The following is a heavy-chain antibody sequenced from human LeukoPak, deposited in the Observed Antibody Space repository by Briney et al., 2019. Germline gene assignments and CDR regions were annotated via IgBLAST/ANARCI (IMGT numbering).Heavy chain of an antibody. CDR1: GYSFTTYG. J-gene: IGHJ4*02. V-gene: IGHV1-18*01. Sequence: ASVKVSCNTSGYSFTTYGTNWVRQAPGQGLEWMGWITAYNGNTNYARKFQGRFTMTTDTYTRTVYMELRGLKSNDTAVYYCARGVSNRWADFWGQGTLVTVSS. D-gene: IGHD2/OR15-2a*01. CDR2: ITAYNGNT. CDR3: ARGVSNRWADF.